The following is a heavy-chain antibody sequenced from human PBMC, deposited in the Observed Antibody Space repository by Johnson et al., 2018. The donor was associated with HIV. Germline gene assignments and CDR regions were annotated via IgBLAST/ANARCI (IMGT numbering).Heavy chain of an antibody. CDR3: TTAFPGEGESSGWVQDAFDI. Sequence: VQLVESGGGLVKPGGSLRLSCAASGFTFSNAWMSWVRQAPGKGLEWVGRIKSKTDGGTTDYAAPVKGRFTISRDDSKNTLYLQMNSLKTEDTAVYYCTTAFPGEGESSGWVQDAFDIWGQGTMVTVSS. D-gene: IGHD6-19*01. V-gene: IGHV3-15*01. CDR1: GFTFSNAW. CDR2: IKSKTDGGTT. J-gene: IGHJ3*02.